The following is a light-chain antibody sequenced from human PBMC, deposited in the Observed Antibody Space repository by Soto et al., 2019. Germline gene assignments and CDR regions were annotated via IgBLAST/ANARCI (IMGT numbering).Light chain of an antibody. Sequence: QSVLTQPASVSGSPGQSITISCTGTSSDVGAYNYVSWYQHHPGKAPKLMISDVSHRPSGVSNRFSGSKSGNTASLTISGLQAEDEADYFCKSYAGSNTYVFGSGTKLTVL. CDR3: KSYAGSNTYV. CDR2: DVS. CDR1: SSDVGAYNY. V-gene: IGLV2-14*01. J-gene: IGLJ1*01.